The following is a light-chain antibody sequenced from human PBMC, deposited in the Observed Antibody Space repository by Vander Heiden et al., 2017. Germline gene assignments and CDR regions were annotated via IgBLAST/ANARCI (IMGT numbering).Light chain of an antibody. V-gene: IGKV1-9*01. CDR3: QQDNSYPIT. Sequence: DIQLTQSPSFLSASVGDRVTITCRASQGISSYLAWYQQKPGKAPKLLIYAASTLQSGVPSRFSGSGSGTEFTLTISSLQPDDFATYYCQQDNSYPITFGHGTKVDIK. CDR2: AAS. J-gene: IGKJ3*01. CDR1: QGISSY.